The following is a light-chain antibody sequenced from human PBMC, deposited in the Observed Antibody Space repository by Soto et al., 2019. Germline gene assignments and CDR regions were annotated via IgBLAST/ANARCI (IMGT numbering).Light chain of an antibody. CDR2: WAS. CDR3: QQYSSYWT. J-gene: IGKJ1*01. V-gene: IGKV4-1*01. Sequence: MVLTWSPYSLSVSLDARATISCKSSQSVLYDATNNNQLAWYQQKPGQPPKLLIYWASVRQSGVSDRFSGSGSGTEFTLTISSLQPDDFATYYCQQYSSYWTFAHGTKVDIK. CDR1: QSVLYDATNNNQ.